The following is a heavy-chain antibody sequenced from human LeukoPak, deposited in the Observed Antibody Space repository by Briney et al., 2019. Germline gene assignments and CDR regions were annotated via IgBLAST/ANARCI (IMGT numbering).Heavy chain of an antibody. CDR2: IYHSGST. Sequence: PSETLSLTCTVSGYSISSGYYWGWIRQPPGKGLEWIGIIYHSGSTYYNPSLKSRLTMSVDTSKSQFSLNLNSVTAADTAVYYCARGNSSSWPLDYWGQGTLVTVSS. D-gene: IGHD6-13*01. CDR3: ARGNSSSWPLDY. V-gene: IGHV4-38-2*02. CDR1: GYSISSGYY. J-gene: IGHJ4*02.